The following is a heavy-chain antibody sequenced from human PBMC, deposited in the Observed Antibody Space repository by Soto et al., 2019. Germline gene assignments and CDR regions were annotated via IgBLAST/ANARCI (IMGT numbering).Heavy chain of an antibody. CDR1: GCTITSYG. Sequence: ASVKISCKASGCTITSYGISWVLHAPAQGLEWMVGIIAYSGNTNYTHKPQGRVTMTTDTSTSTASMELRSLRSDATAVYYCARRGAATFVDWFDPWGQGTLVTVSS. CDR2: IIAYSGNT. CDR3: ARRGAATFVDWFDP. D-gene: IGHD3-10*01. J-gene: IGHJ5*02. V-gene: IGHV1-18*04.